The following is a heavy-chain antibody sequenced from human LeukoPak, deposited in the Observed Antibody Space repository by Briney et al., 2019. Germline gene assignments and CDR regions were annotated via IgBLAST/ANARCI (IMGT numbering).Heavy chain of an antibody. CDR1: GGSISSGSYY. CDR2: IYTSGGT. D-gene: IGHD1-26*01. CDR3: ARDPQGATHFDY. V-gene: IGHV4-61*02. J-gene: IGHJ4*02. Sequence: KASQTLSLTCTVSGGSISSGSYYWSWIRQSAGKGLEWIGRIYTSGGTNYNPSLKSRVTISVDTSKNQFSLKLSSVTAADTAVYYCARDPQGATHFDYWGQGTLVTVSS.